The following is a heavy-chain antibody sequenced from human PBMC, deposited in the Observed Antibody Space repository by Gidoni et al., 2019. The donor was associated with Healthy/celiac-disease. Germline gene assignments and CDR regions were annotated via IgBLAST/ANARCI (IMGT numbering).Heavy chain of an antibody. CDR3: ARGGGVVPAAMWGNWFDH. V-gene: IGHV3-66*01. D-gene: IGHD2-2*01. CDR1: GFTVSSNY. Sequence: EVQLVESGGGLVQPGGSLRLSCAASGFTVSSNYMSWVRQAPGKGLEWVEVIYSGGSTYYADSVKGRFTISRDNSKNTLYLQMNILRAEDTAVYYCARGGGVVPAAMWGNWFDHWGQGTLVTVSS. CDR2: IYSGGST. J-gene: IGHJ5*02.